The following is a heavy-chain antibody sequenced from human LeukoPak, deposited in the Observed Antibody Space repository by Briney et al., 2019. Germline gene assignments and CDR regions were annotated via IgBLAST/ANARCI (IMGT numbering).Heavy chain of an antibody. CDR3: ARGSGLQWLINWFDP. J-gene: IGHJ5*02. V-gene: IGHV4-34*01. Sequence: SETLSLTCAVYGGSFSGYYWSWIRQPPGKGLEWIGEINHSGSTNYNPSLKSRVTISVDTSKNQFSLKLSSVTAADTAVYYCARGSGLQWLINWFDPWGQGTLVTVSS. CDR2: INHSGST. CDR1: GGSFSGYY. D-gene: IGHD6-19*01.